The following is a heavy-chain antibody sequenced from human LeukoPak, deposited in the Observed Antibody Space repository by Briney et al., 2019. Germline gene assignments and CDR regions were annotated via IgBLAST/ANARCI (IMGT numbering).Heavy chain of an antibody. V-gene: IGHV3-73*01. CDR1: RFTFSGSA. CDR3: TRRSPVPGTEKFDY. Sequence: PGGSLRLSCAPSRFTFSGSAMHWVRQASGEGLEWVGRIRSKANNYATAYAASVKGRFTISRDDSKNTTYLQMNSLRTEDTAVYYCTRRSPVPGTEKFDYWGQGTLVTVSS. D-gene: IGHD6-19*01. J-gene: IGHJ4*02. CDR2: IRSKANNYAT.